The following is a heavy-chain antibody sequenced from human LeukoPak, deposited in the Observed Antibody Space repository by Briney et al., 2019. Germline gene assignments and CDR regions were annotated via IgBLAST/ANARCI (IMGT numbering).Heavy chain of an antibody. CDR1: GLTFNNAW. Sequence: GGSLRLSCAASGLTFNNAWMTWVRQAPGKGLEWVGQIKSKADGETTSYAAPVKGRFTISRDDSKNTVSLQMSSLKTEDTALYYCTRGGDYSPNWGQGTLVTVSS. V-gene: IGHV3-15*01. J-gene: IGHJ4*02. CDR3: TRGGDYSPN. D-gene: IGHD4-11*01. CDR2: IKSKADGETT.